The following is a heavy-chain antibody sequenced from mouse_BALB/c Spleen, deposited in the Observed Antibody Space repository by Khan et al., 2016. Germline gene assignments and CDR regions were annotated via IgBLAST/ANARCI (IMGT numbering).Heavy chain of an antibody. CDR3: ARYCYGSLYYAMDY. D-gene: IGHD1-1*01. CDR1: GFTFSSFG. J-gene: IGHJ4*01. Sequence: EVELVESGGGLVQPGGSRKLSCAASGFTFSSFGMHWVRQAPEKGLEWVAYISSGSSTIYYADTVKGRFTISRDKPKNTLFLQMTSLKSEDTCMYYCARYCYGSLYYAMDYWGQGTSVTVSS. CDR2: ISSGSSTI. V-gene: IGHV5-17*02.